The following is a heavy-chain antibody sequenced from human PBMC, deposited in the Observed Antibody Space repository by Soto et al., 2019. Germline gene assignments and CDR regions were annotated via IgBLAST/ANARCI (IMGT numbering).Heavy chain of an antibody. CDR2: ISYDGSNK. D-gene: IGHD3-9*01. CDR3: ARDNLTGVQCPPEY. J-gene: IGHJ4*02. Sequence: PVGSLRLSCASSVFTFSSYAMHCVRHSPGKGLEWVAVISYDGSNKYYAGSVKGRFTISRDNSKNTLYLQMNSLRAEDTAVYYCARDNLTGVQCPPEYWGQGTLVIVSS. V-gene: IGHV3-30-3*01. CDR1: VFTFSSYA.